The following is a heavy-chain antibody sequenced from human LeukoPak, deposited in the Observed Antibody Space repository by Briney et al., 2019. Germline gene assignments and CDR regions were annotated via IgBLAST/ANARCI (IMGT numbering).Heavy chain of an antibody. V-gene: IGHV1-2*02. Sequence: ASVKVSCKASGYTFTGYYMHWVRQAPGQGLEWMGWINPNSGGTNYAQKFQGRVTMTRDTSISTAYMELSRLRSDDTAVYYCARDGGYCSSTSCGYSDYWGQGTLVTVSS. CDR3: ARDGGYCSSTSCGYSDY. J-gene: IGHJ4*02. CDR1: GYTFTGYY. CDR2: INPNSGGT. D-gene: IGHD2-2*01.